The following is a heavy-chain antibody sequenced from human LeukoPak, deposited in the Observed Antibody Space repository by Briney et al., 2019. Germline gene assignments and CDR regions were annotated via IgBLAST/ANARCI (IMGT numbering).Heavy chain of an antibody. D-gene: IGHD1-26*01. CDR2: ISSDGSST. J-gene: IGHJ4*02. V-gene: IGHV3-74*01. CDR3: ASAIVTTRNTWDM. Sequence: PGGSLRLSCTASGFTFSGYWMNWVRQAPGKGLVWVSRISSDGSSTNYADSVKGRFTISRDNAKNMLYLQMDSLRAEDTSLYYCASAIVTTRNTWDMWGQGTQVTVSS. CDR1: GFTFSGYW.